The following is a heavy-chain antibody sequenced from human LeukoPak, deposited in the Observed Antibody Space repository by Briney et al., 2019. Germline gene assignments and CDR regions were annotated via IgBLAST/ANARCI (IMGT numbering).Heavy chain of an antibody. CDR3: ARGVIGAFDI. V-gene: IGHV3-30*04. Sequence: GGSLRLSCAASGFTFSSYAMHWVRQAPGKGLEWVAVISYDGSNKYYADSVKGRFTISRENSKNTLYLQMNSLRAEDTAVYYCARGVIGAFDIWGQGTMVTVSS. D-gene: IGHD2/OR15-2a*01. J-gene: IGHJ3*02. CDR1: GFTFSSYA. CDR2: ISYDGSNK.